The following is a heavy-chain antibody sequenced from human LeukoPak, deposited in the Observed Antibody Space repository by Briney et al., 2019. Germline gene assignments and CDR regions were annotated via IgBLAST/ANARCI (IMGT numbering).Heavy chain of an antibody. CDR1: GGSISSSNW. J-gene: IGHJ5*02. V-gene: IGHV4-4*02. D-gene: IGHD3-10*01. Sequence: SETLSLTCAVSGGSISSSNWWSWVRQPPGKGLEWIGEIYHSGSTNYNPSLKSRVTISVDKSKNQFSLKLSSVTAADTAAYYCARGVDGYYYGSGSYHNWFDPWGQGTLVTVSS. CDR2: IYHSGST. CDR3: ARGVDGYYYGSGSYHNWFDP.